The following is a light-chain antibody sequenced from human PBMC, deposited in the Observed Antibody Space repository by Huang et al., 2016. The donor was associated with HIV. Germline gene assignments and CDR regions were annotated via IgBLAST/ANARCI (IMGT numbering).Light chain of an antibody. Sequence: DIVLTQSPGTLSLSPGERATLSCRASQTITSSFIAWYQQKPGQAPRLLIYRASSRATGIPARFSGSGSETYFTLTINRLDPEDFAVYYCQHYGSSGTFGQGTKLEMK. CDR1: QTITSSF. J-gene: IGKJ2*01. CDR3: QHYGSSGT. V-gene: IGKV3-20*01. CDR2: RAS.